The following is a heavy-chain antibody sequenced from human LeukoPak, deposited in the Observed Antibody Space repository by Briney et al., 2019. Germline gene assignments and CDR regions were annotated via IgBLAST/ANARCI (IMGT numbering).Heavy chain of an antibody. CDR3: AKRGVSYDSSGNGY. CDR1: GFTFSSYA. D-gene: IGHD3-22*01. Sequence: GGSLRLSCAASGFTFSSYAMSWVRQAPGKGLEWVSAISGCGGSTYYADSVKGRFTISRDNSKNTLYLQMNSLRAEDTAVYYCAKRGVSYDSSGNGYWGQGTLVTVSS. CDR2: ISGCGGST. J-gene: IGHJ4*02. V-gene: IGHV3-23*01.